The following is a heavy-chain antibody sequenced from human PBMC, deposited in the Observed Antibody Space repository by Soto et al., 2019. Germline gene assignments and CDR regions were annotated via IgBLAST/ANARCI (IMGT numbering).Heavy chain of an antibody. J-gene: IGHJ6*02. Sequence: QVQLVQSGAEVKKPGSSVKVSCKASGGTFSSYAISWVRQAPGQGLEWMGGIIPIFGTANYAQKFQGRVTITADESTSTAYMELSSLRSEDTAVYYCAREGEIRGVPGSIIAKYGMDVWGQGTTVTVSS. CDR3: AREGEIRGVPGSIIAKYGMDV. CDR2: IIPIFGTA. V-gene: IGHV1-69*12. CDR1: GGTFSSYA. D-gene: IGHD2-2*01.